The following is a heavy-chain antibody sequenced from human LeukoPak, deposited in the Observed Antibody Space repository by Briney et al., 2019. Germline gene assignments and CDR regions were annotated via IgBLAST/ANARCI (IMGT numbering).Heavy chain of an antibody. J-gene: IGHJ4*02. Sequence: SKTLSLTCTVSGGSISSYYWSWIRQPPGKGLEWIGYIYYSGSTYYNPSLKSRVTISVDTSKNQFSLKLSSVTAADTAVYYCARAGVAVAGFDYWGQGTLVTVSS. CDR2: IYYSGST. CDR3: ARAGVAVAGFDY. D-gene: IGHD6-19*01. CDR1: GGSISSYY. V-gene: IGHV4-59*12.